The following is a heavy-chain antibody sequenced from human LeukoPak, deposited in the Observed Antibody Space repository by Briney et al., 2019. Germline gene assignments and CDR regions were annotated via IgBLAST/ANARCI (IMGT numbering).Heavy chain of an antibody. CDR1: GFTFSNYA. CDR3: AKDLVGYSYDY. V-gene: IGHV3-23*01. CDR2: ISGSGGGT. J-gene: IGHJ4*02. Sequence: GGSLRLSCAASGFTFSNYAMSWVRQAPGKGLEWVSAISGSGGGTYYADSVKGRSTISRDNSKNTLYLQMNSLRAEDTAVYYCAKDLVGYSYDYWGQGTLVTVSS. D-gene: IGHD1-26*01.